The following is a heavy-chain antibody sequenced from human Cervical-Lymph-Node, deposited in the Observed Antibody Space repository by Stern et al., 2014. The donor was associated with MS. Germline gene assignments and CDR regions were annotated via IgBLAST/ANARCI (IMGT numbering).Heavy chain of an antibody. CDR2: ISYDGSNK. CDR3: ARGAYDSCSIVSFGMDV. CDR1: GFTFSSYT. V-gene: IGHV3-30-3*01. J-gene: IGHJ6*02. D-gene: IGHD3-3*01. Sequence: QVQLVQSGGGVVQPGRSLRLSCAASGFTFSSYTMHWVRQAPGKGLEWVAVISYDGSNKNYVDSVKGRFSISRDDSKDTLSLQMNSLRAEDTAVYYCARGAYDSCSIVSFGMDVWGQGTTVTVSS.